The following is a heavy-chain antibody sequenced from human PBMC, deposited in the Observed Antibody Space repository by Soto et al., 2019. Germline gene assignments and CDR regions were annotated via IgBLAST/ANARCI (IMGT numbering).Heavy chain of an antibody. V-gene: IGHV3-30-3*01. CDR2: ISYDGSNK. D-gene: IGHD2-2*01. CDR1: GFTFSSYA. Sequence: GGSLRLSCAASGFTFSSYAMHWVRQAPGKGLEWVAVISYDGSNKYYADSVKGRFTISRDNSKNTLYLQMNSLRAEDTAVYYCARGSEDIVVVPAAIDYWGQGSLVTVSS. J-gene: IGHJ4*02. CDR3: ARGSEDIVVVPAAIDY.